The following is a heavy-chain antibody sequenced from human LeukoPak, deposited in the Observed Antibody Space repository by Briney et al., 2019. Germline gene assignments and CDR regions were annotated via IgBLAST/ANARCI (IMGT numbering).Heavy chain of an antibody. CDR3: AMIKEG. CDR1: GFTFDDYA. V-gene: IGHV3-9*01. Sequence: GGSLRLSCAASGFTFDDYAMHWVRHAPGKGLEWVSGISWNSGSIGYADSVKGRFTISRDNAKNTLYLQMNSLRAEDTAVYYCAMIKEGWGQGTLVTVSS. CDR2: ISWNSGSI. D-gene: IGHD3-22*01. J-gene: IGHJ4*02.